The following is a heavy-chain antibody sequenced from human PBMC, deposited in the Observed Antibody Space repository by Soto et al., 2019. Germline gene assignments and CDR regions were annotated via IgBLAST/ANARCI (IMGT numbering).Heavy chain of an antibody. CDR2: ISGGSKTI. CDR1: GFTFSTYS. CDR3: ARDRAPRGVTPFYLDY. D-gene: IGHD2-21*02. J-gene: IGHJ4*02. Sequence: GGSLRLSCAASGFTFSTYSMSWVRQAPGKGLEWVSYISGGSKTIYYADSVRGRFTISRDNAKNSMYLQMNSLRDEDTAVYYCARDRAPRGVTPFYLDYWGQGVLVTAPQ. V-gene: IGHV3-48*02.